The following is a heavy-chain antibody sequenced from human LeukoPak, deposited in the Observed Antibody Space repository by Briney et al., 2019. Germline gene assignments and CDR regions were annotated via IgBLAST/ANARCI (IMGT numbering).Heavy chain of an antibody. J-gene: IGHJ6*03. CDR1: GFTFSSYA. D-gene: IGHD6-13*01. CDR3: AKQAADYYFYYMDV. V-gene: IGHV3-23*01. Sequence: GGSLRLSCAASGFTFSSYAMSWVRQAPGKGLEWVSSISGSDDTTFYADSVKGRFTISRDNSKNTLFLQMNSLRAEDTALYYCAKQAADYYFYYMDVWGKGTTVTVSS. CDR2: ISGSDDTT.